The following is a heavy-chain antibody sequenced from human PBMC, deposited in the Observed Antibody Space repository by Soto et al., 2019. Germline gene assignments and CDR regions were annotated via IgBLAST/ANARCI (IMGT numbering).Heavy chain of an antibody. Sequence: PSETLSLTCTVSGGSISSSIYYWGWIRHPPGKGLEWIGSIYYSGSTDYNPTLNSRVTISVDRAKNQFSLKLSSVTAADTAVYYCARAGTSSSLNWFDPWGQGTLVPVSS. CDR3: ARAGTSSSLNWFDP. D-gene: IGHD6-6*01. J-gene: IGHJ5*02. V-gene: IGHV4-39*01. CDR2: IYYSGST. CDR1: GGSISSSIYY.